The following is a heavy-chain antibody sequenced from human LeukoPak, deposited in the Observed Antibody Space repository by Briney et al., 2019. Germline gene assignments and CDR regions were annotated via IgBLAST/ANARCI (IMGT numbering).Heavy chain of an antibody. D-gene: IGHD3-16*01. CDR1: GFTFSSYW. CDR3: ARDYLGQLGSLENYYYYGMDV. V-gene: IGHV3-74*01. J-gene: IGHJ6*02. CDR2: INSDGSST. Sequence: GGSLRLSCAASGFTFSSYWMHWVRQAPGKGLVWVSRINSDGSSTSYADSVKGRFTISRDNAKNSLYLQMNSLRDEDTAVYYCARDYLGQLGSLENYYYYGMDVWGQGTTVTVSS.